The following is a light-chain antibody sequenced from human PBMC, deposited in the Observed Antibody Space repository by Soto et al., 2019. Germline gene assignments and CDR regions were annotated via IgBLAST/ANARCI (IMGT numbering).Light chain of an antibody. Sequence: EIVLTQSPGTLSLSPGERATLSCRASQSVSSSYLAWYQQKPGQSPMLLIYGTSGRATGIPDRFSGSGSGTDFTLTISRLEPDDFAVYYCQQYGSSPPVTFGQGTRLEIK. J-gene: IGKJ5*01. V-gene: IGKV3-20*01. CDR2: GTS. CDR1: QSVSSSY. CDR3: QQYGSSPPVT.